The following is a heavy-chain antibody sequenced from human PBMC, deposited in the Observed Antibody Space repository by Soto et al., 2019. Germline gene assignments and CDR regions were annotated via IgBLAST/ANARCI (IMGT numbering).Heavy chain of an antibody. D-gene: IGHD1-26*01. CDR1: GFTFSSYE. CDR2: ISSSGSTI. CDR3: AAWGGSSFGSEYYFDY. J-gene: IGHJ4*02. Sequence: EVQLVESGGGLVQPGGSLRLSCAASGFTFSSYEMNWVRQAPGKGLEWVSYISSSGSTIYYADSVKGRFTISRDNAKNSLYLQMNSLRAEDTAIYYCAAWGGSSFGSEYYFDYWGQGTLVTVSS. V-gene: IGHV3-48*03.